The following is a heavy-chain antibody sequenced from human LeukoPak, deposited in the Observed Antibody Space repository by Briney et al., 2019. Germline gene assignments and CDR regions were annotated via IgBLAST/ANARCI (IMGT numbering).Heavy chain of an antibody. CDR1: GYSFTDYY. CDR2: INPNSGGT. Sequence: ASVTVSFTTSGYSFTDYYMHWVRQAPGQGLEGMGWINPNSGGTSTAQKFQGRITITRDTSITTVYMEVSWLTSDDTAIYYCARADRLDGSPYLIGPWGQGTLVTVSS. J-gene: IGHJ5*02. V-gene: IGHV1-2*02. CDR3: ARADRLDGSPYLIGP. D-gene: IGHD1-26*01.